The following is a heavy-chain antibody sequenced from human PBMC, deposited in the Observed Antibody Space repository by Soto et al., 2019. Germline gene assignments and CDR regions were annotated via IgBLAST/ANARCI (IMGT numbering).Heavy chain of an antibody. CDR2: INHSGST. V-gene: IGHV4-34*01. Sequence: QVQLQQWGAGLLKPSETLSLTCAVYGGSFSGYYWSWIRQPPGKGLEWIGEINHSGSTNYNPSLKSRVTISVDTSKNQFSLKLKAVTAADTAVYDCARGGIDWGQGTLVTVSS. D-gene: IGHD1-20*01. CDR3: ARGGID. J-gene: IGHJ4*02. CDR1: GGSFSGYY.